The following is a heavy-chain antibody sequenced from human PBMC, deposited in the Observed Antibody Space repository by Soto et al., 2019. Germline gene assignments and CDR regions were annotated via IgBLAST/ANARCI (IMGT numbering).Heavy chain of an antibody. V-gene: IGHV3-23*01. CDR2: ISGSGGST. Sequence: EVQLLESGGGLVQPGGSLRLSCAASGFTFSSYAMRWVRQAPGKGLEWVSAISGSGGSTYYADSVKGRFTISRDNSKNTVYLQINSLRGEDTAVYYCARRGSGSYYDYGGQGTLVTVSS. J-gene: IGHJ4*02. CDR1: GFTFSSYA. D-gene: IGHD1-26*01. CDR3: ARRGSGSYYDY.